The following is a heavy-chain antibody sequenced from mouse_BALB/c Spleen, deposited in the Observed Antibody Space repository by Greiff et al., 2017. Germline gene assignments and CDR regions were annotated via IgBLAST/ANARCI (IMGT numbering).Heavy chain of an antibody. Sequence: EVKLVESGGGLVKPGGSLKLSCAASGFTFSSYGMSWVRQTPDKRLEWVATISSGGSYTYYPDSVKGRFTISRDNAKNTLYLQMSSLKSEDTAMYYCARDYGSRGWFAYWGQGTLVTVSA. V-gene: IGHV5-6*03. J-gene: IGHJ3*01. CDR2: ISSGGSYT. D-gene: IGHD1-1*01. CDR1: GFTFSSYG. CDR3: ARDYGSRGWFAY.